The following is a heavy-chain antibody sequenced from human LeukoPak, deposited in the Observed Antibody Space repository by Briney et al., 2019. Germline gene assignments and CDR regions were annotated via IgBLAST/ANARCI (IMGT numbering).Heavy chain of an antibody. CDR3: AKVRGSIPYYYYMDV. Sequence: GGSLRLSCAASGFTFSSYEMNWVRQAPGKGLEWVSAISGSGGSTYYADSVKGRFTISRDNSKNTLYLQMNSLRAEDTAVYYCAKVRGSIPYYYYMDVWGKGTTVTISS. CDR2: ISGSGGST. J-gene: IGHJ6*03. V-gene: IGHV3-23*01. CDR1: GFTFSSYE. D-gene: IGHD2-21*01.